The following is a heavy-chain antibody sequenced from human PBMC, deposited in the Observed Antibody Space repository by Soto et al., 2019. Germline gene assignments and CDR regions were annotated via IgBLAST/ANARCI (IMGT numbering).Heavy chain of an antibody. CDR1: GGSISTFDYS. CDR2: IYQNGRT. D-gene: IGHD3-3*01. V-gene: IGHV4-30-2*01. CDR3: AREMTIFGVAPGGGVDV. Sequence: QLQLQESGSRLVRPSQTLSLTCSVSGGSISTFDYSWSWIRQAPGMGLEWLGSIYQNGRTYYIPALKSRATMARDKSKNQFSLKITSAVAADTARYYCAREMTIFGVAPGGGVDVWGQGTTVTVSS. J-gene: IGHJ6*02.